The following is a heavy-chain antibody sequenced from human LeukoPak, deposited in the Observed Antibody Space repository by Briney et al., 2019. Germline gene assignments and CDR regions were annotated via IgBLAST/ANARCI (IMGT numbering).Heavy chain of an antibody. J-gene: IGHJ4*02. CDR2: IYTSGST. CDR3: ARSEHRRRITMVRGVIIAFDY. CDR1: GGSISSGSYY. D-gene: IGHD3-10*01. V-gene: IGHV4-61*02. Sequence: TSETLSLTCTVSGGSISSGSYYWNWIRQPAGKGLEWIGLIYTSGSTNYNPSLKSRITISVDTSKNQFSLKLSSVTAADTAVYYCARSEHRRRITMVRGVIIAFDYWGQGTPVTVSS.